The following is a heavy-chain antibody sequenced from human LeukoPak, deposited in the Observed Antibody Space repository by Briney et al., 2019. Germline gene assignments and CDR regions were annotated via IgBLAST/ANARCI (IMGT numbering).Heavy chain of an antibody. CDR2: INHSGST. Sequence: SSETLSLTCAVYGGSFSGYYWSWIRQPPGRGLEWIGEINHSGSTNYNPSLKSRVTISVDTSKNQFPLKLSSVTAADTAVYYCARGKITIFGVVTPVDYWGQGTLVTVSS. V-gene: IGHV4-34*01. J-gene: IGHJ4*02. CDR3: ARGKITIFGVVTPVDY. CDR1: GGSFSGYY. D-gene: IGHD3-3*01.